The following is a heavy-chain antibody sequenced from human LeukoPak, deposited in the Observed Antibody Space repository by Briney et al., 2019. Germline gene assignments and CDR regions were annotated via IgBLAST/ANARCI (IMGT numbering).Heavy chain of an antibody. D-gene: IGHD3-22*01. CDR3: ARDTYYYDSDWYFDL. J-gene: IGHJ2*01. Sequence: ASVKVSCKASGGTFSSYAIGWVRQAPGQGLEWMGGIIPIFGTANYAQKFQGRVTITADESTSTAYMELSSLRSEDTAVYYCARDTYYYDSDWYFDLWGRGTLVTVSS. CDR1: GGTFSSYA. CDR2: IIPIFGTA. V-gene: IGHV1-69*13.